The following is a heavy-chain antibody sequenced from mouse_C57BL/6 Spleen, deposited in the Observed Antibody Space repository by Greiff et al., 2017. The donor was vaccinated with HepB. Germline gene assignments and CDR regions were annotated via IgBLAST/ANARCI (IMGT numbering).Heavy chain of an antibody. J-gene: IGHJ1*03. Sequence: VQLQQSGPELVKPGASVKISCKASGYSFTGYYMNWVKQSPEKSLEWIGEINPSTGGTTYNQKFKAKATLTVDKSSSTAYMQLKSLTSEDSAVYYCARSGIYYGNYEGYVDVWGTGTTVTVSS. D-gene: IGHD2-1*01. V-gene: IGHV1-42*01. CDR2: INPSTGGT. CDR3: ARSGIYYGNYEGYVDV. CDR1: GYSFTGYY.